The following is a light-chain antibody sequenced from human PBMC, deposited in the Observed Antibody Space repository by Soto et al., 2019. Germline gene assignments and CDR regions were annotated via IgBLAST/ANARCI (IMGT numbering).Light chain of an antibody. CDR1: QGISSY. CDR2: AAS. J-gene: IGKJ2*01. Sequence: IQLTQSPSSLSASVGDRVTITCRASQGISSYLAWYQQKPGKAPKLLIYAASTLQSGVPSRFSDSGSGTDFTLTISSLQPEDFATYYCQQLNSYPYTLGQGTKLEIK. CDR3: QQLNSYPYT. V-gene: IGKV1-9*01.